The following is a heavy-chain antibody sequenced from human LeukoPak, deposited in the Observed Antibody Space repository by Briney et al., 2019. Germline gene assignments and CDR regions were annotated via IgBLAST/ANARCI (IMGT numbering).Heavy chain of an antibody. CDR1: GFTFSAYS. D-gene: IGHD1-26*01. V-gene: IGHV3-30*03. CDR2: ISYDGSNK. J-gene: IGHJ4*02. Sequence: GGSLRLSCAASGFTFSAYSMNWVRQAPGKGLEWVAVISYDGSNKYYADSVKGRFTISRDNSKNTLYLQMNSLRAEDTAVYYCARDFHVVGATTTDYWGQGTLVTVSS. CDR3: ARDFHVVGATTTDY.